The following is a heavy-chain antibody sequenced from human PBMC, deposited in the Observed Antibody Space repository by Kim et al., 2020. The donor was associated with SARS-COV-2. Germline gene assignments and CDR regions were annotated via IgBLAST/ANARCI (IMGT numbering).Heavy chain of an antibody. D-gene: IGHD3-16*01. Sequence: TTEGRYWKGRFPISRDNDTNTLYLQMTSLRAEDTAIYYCARPLYDYVWGTYWGQGTLVTVSS. J-gene: IGHJ4*02. V-gene: IGHV3-74*01. CDR2: T. CDR3: ARPLYDYVWGTY.